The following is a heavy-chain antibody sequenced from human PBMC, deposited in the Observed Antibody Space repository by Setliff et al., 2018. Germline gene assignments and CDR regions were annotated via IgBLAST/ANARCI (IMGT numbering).Heavy chain of an antibody. D-gene: IGHD3-9*01. CDR1: GFRFSDLY. J-gene: IGHJ4*02. V-gene: IGHV3-11*04. CDR2: ISGAGTTV. Sequence: GGSLRLSCAASGFRFSDLYMSRVRQVPGKGLEWLSKISGAGTTVYYADSVRGRFTISRDNAKNSLYLQMNSLRAEDSAVYYCARGRHHDTLSGYIDFLGQGTLVTVSS. CDR3: ARGRHHDTLSGYIDF.